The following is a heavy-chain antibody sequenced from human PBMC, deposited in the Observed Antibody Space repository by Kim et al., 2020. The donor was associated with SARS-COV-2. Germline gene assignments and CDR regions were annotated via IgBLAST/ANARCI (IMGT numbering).Heavy chain of an antibody. J-gene: IGHJ4*02. Sequence: QGRVTITADKSTSTAYMELSSLRSEDTAVYYCARSLYSGYDFTAFRFFDYWGQGTLVTVSS. D-gene: IGHD5-12*01. V-gene: IGHV1-69*02. CDR3: ARSLYSGYDFTAFRFFDY.